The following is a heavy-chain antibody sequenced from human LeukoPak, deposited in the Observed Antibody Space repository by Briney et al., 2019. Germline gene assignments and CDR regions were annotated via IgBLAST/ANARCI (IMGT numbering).Heavy chain of an antibody. CDR1: GGSISSYY. Sequence: PSETLSLTCTVSGGSISSYYWSWIRQPAGKGLEWIGRIYTSGSTNYNPSLKSRVTMSVDTSKNQFSLKLSSVTAADTAVYYCARDPVYYDFWSGYRGYFDLWGRGTLVTVSS. V-gene: IGHV4-4*07. D-gene: IGHD3-3*01. J-gene: IGHJ2*01. CDR3: ARDPVYYDFWSGYRGYFDL. CDR2: IYTSGST.